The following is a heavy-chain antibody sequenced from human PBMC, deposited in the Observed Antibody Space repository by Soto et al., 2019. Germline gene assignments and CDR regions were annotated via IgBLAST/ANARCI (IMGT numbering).Heavy chain of an antibody. J-gene: IGHJ6*04. V-gene: IGHV4-34*01. CDR1: GGCFSGYY. D-gene: IGHD2-2*02. Sequence: PSETLSLTCAVYGGCFSGYYWSGIRQPPGKGLEWIGESNHSGSTNYNPSLKSRVTISVYTSKNQFSLKLSSLTAADTAVYYCARFHTCNALAPSYYYDMDVWGKGTTVTVSS. CDR2: SNHSGST. CDR3: ARFHTCNALAPSYYYDMDV.